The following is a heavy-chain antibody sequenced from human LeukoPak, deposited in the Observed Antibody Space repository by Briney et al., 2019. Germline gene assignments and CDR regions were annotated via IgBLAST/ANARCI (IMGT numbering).Heavy chain of an antibody. Sequence: PAGGSLRLSCAASGFTFSSYAMSWVRQAPGKGLEWVSAISGSGGSTYYADSVKGRFTISRDNPKNTLYLQMNSLRAEDTAVYYCAKDSCSSTSCDNWFDLWGQGTLVTVFS. CDR1: GFTFSSYA. CDR2: ISGSGGST. D-gene: IGHD2-2*01. CDR3: AKDSCSSTSCDNWFDL. J-gene: IGHJ5*02. V-gene: IGHV3-23*01.